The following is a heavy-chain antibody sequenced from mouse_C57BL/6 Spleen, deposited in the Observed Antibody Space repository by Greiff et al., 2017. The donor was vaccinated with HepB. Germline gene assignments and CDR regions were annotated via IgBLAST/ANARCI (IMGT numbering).Heavy chain of an antibody. CDR1: GFSLTSYG. J-gene: IGHJ4*01. CDR2: IWRGGST. CDR3: AKEGRDYGYAMDY. D-gene: IGHD2-4*01. Sequence: QVQLQQSGPGLVQPSQSLSITCTVSGFSLTSYGVHWVRQSPGKGLEWLGVIWRGGSTDYNAAFMSRLSITKDNSKSQVFFKMNSLQADDTAIYYCAKEGRDYGYAMDYWGQGTSVTVSS. V-gene: IGHV2-5*01.